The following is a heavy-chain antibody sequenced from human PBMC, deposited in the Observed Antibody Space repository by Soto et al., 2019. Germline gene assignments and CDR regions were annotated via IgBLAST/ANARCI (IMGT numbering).Heavy chain of an antibody. J-gene: IGHJ5*02. V-gene: IGHV1-69*01. D-gene: IGHD3-16*01. CDR3: ARGGELAGWMPLGP. CDR1: GGTFNTYG. CDR2: IIPLFGTT. Sequence: QVHLVQSGAEVKKPGSSVKVSCRASGGTFNTYGFNWVRQAPGQGLEWMGGIIPLFGTTTYAQNFQGRVTVNAAQTTTTAQQGMGGLKSGDPAVYFCARGGELAGWMPLGPWGQGTLVTVPS.